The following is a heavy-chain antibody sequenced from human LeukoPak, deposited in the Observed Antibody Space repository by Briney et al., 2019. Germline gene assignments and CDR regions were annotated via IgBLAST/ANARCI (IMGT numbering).Heavy chain of an antibody. CDR3: ATLTVASSFDY. Sequence: GGSLRLSCAASGFAFSVYEMYWVGQAPGKGLEWVSYISSSGGTRYYADSVKGPFTISRDKAKNSLYLQMNSLRAEDTAVYYCATLTVASSFDYWGQGTLVTVSS. CDR2: ISSSGGTR. CDR1: GFAFSVYE. V-gene: IGHV3-48*03. J-gene: IGHJ4*02. D-gene: IGHD6-19*01.